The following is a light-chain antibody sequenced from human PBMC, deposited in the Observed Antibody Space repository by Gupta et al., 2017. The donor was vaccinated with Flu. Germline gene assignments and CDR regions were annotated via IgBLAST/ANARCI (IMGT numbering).Light chain of an antibody. J-gene: IGKJ1*01. CDR2: GAS. CDR3: QQDHDSPWT. CDR1: QTVSSN. Sequence: EIVMTQSPATLSLSPGEGVTLSCRASQTVSSNLAWYQQRPGQAPRLVLYGASRRATDIPARFSGGGSGTEFTLTISSLQSEDFAIYHCQQDHDSPWTFGQGTKVEIK. V-gene: IGKV3-15*01.